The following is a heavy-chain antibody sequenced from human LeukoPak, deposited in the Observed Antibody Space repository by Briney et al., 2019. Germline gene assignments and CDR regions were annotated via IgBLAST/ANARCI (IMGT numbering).Heavy chain of an antibody. V-gene: IGHV1-24*01. J-gene: IGHJ4*02. Sequence: ASVKVSCKVSGYTLTELSMHWVRQAPGKGLEWMGGFDPEDGETIYAQKFQSRVTMTEDTSTDTAYMELSSLRSEDTAVYYCATARGQLVPADFDYWGQGTLVTVSS. CDR1: GYTLTELS. CDR2: FDPEDGET. D-gene: IGHD6-6*01. CDR3: ATARGQLVPADFDY.